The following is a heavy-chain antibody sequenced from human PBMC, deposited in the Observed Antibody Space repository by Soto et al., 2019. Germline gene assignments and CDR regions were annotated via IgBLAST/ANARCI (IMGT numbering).Heavy chain of an antibody. V-gene: IGHV1-8*01. CDR3: ARRYDFWSGYFAYLGDGYYYYMDV. CDR1: GYTFTSYD. D-gene: IGHD3-3*01. Sequence: ASVKVSCKASGYTFTSYDINWVRQATGQGLEWMGWMNPNSGNTGYAQKFQGRVTMTRNTSISTAYMELSSLRSEDTAVYYCARRYDFWSGYFAYLGDGYYYYMDVWGKGTTVTVSS. CDR2: MNPNSGNT. J-gene: IGHJ6*03.